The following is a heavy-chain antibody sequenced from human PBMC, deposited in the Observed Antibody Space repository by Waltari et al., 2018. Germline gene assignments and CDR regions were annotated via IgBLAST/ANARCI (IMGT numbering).Heavy chain of an antibody. CDR3: AKPNDIYGLADAFDI. V-gene: IGHV3-30*18. CDR1: GFTFSSYG. CDR2: ISYDGSNK. D-gene: IGHD3-10*01. Sequence: QVQLVESGGGVVQPGRSLRLSCSASGFTFSSYGMHWVRQAPGKGLEWVAIISYDGSNKYYADSVKGRFTISRDNSKNTLYLQMNSLRAEDTAVYYCAKPNDIYGLADAFDIWGQGTMVTVSS. J-gene: IGHJ3*02.